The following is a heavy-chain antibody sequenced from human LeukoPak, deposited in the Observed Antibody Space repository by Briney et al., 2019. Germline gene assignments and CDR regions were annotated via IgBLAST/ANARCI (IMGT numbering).Heavy chain of an antibody. J-gene: IGHJ4*02. CDR1: GFTFSSYA. Sequence: GGSLRLSCAASGFTFSSYAMSWVRQAPGKGLEWVSAISGSGGSTYYADSVKGRFTISRDNSKNTLYLQMNSLRAEDTAVYYCAKDGGYYGSGSWTFDYWGQGTLVTVSS. V-gene: IGHV3-23*01. CDR3: AKDGGYYGSGSWTFDY. CDR2: ISGSGGST. D-gene: IGHD3-10*01.